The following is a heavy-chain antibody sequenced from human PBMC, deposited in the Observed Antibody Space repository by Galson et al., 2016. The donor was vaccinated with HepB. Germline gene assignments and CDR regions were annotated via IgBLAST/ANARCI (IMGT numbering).Heavy chain of an antibody. Sequence: FSRYPMHWVRQAPGQSLEWMGWINPGNGNAKYSQKFQGRVTITRDTTASTAYMEFSSLRSEDTAVYYCARNPDSHYYYYYYGLDVWGQGTTVTVSS. CDR3: ARNPDSHYYYYYYGLDV. CDR2: INPGNGNA. D-gene: IGHD2-15*01. V-gene: IGHV1-3*01. J-gene: IGHJ6*02. CDR1: FSRYP.